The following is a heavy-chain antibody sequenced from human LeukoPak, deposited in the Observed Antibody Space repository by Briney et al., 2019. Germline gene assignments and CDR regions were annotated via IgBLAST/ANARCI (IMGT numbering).Heavy chain of an antibody. CDR2: ISAYNGNT. J-gene: IGHJ6*02. CDR3: ARDGTYSGYGLEWRYYYGMDV. V-gene: IGHV1-18*01. CDR1: GYTFTSYG. Sequence: ASVKVSCKASGYTFTSYGISWVRQAPGQGLEWMGWISAYNGNTNYAQKLQGRVTMTTDTSTSTAYMELRSLRSDDTAVYYCARDGTYSGYGLEWRYYYGMDVWGQGTTVTVSS. D-gene: IGHD5-12*01.